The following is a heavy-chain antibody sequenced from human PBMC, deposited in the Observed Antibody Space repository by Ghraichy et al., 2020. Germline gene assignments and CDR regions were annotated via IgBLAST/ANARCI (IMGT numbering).Heavy chain of an antibody. CDR3: ARTTSGSNTIVDS. CDR1: GGSFFNYY. CDR2: IYSSVST. J-gene: IGHJ4*02. D-gene: IGHD4/OR15-4a*01. V-gene: IGHV4-59*01. Sequence: GSLRLSCTVSGGSFFNYYWSWIRQPPGKGLEWIAYIYSSVSTNYNPSLKSRVTISVDSSKNQFSLRLSSVTAADTAVYYCARTTSGSNTIVDSWGQGTLVTVSS.